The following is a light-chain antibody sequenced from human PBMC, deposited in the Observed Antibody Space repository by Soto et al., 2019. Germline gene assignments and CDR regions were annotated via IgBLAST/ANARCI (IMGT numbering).Light chain of an antibody. J-gene: IGKJ1*01. CDR3: QQYGSSGT. V-gene: IGKV3-20*01. CDR2: GAS. Sequence: FTQSPCTLSWSPGERASLSWRASQTVRNNYLAWYQQKPGQAPRLLIYGASNRATGIPDRFSGSGSGTDFTLTISRLEPEDFAVYYCQQYGSSGTFGQGTKVDIK. CDR1: QTVRNNY.